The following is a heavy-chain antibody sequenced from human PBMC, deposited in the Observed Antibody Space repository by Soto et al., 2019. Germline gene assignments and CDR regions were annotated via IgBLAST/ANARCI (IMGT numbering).Heavy chain of an antibody. CDR2: INWNGGST. CDR1: GLTFSQYG. D-gene: IGHD4-17*01. CDR3: VSVMGDYGDYDVFYF. J-gene: IGHJ3*01. Sequence: PGRALRLPWAASGLTFSQYGLRGVRQVPGKGLEWVSGINWNGGSTGYADSVKGRFTISRDNAKNSLYLQMNSLRAEDTALYHCVSVMGDYGDYDVFYFCGQRSMVT. V-gene: IGHV3-20*01.